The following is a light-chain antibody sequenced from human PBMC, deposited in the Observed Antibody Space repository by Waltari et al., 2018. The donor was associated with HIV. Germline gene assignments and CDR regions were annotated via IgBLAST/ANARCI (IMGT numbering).Light chain of an antibody. J-gene: IGKJ2*01. CDR1: QSVSSN. Sequence: VMTQSPATLSVSPGERATLSCRASQSVSSNLAWYQQKPGQAPRLLIYDASTRAAGIPASVSGSGAGTDFTLTISSLHSEDFAVYYCQKYSNWPYTFGQGTKLDIK. CDR3: QKYSNWPYT. CDR2: DAS. V-gene: IGKV3-15*01.